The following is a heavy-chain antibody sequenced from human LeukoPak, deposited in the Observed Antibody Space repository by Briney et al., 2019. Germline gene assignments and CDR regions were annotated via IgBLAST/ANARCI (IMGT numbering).Heavy chain of an antibody. V-gene: IGHV3-48*03. Sequence: GGSLRLSCAASAFTFSSYEMNWVRQAPGKGLEWVSYLSSSGNAYYADSVKGRFTISRDNPKNSLYLQMTSLRADDTAVYYCASGRGSYSPDYWGQGTLVTVSS. CDR2: LSSSGNA. CDR1: AFTFSSYE. J-gene: IGHJ4*02. D-gene: IGHD1-26*01. CDR3: ASGRGSYSPDY.